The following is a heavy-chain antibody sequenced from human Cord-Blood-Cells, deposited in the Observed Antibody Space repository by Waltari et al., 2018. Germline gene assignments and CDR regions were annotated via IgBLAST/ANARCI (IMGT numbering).Heavy chain of an antibody. V-gene: IGHV3-33*01. D-gene: IGHD1-26*01. J-gene: IGHJ4*02. Sequence: QVQLVESGGGVVQPGRSLRLSCAASGFTFSSYGMHWVRQAPGKGLECVGVIWYYVSNKYYADSVKGRFTISRDNSKNTLYLQMNSLRAEDTAVYYCARDGGSYYFDYWGQGTLVTVSS. CDR3: ARDGGSYYFDY. CDR2: IWYYVSNK. CDR1: GFTFSSYG.